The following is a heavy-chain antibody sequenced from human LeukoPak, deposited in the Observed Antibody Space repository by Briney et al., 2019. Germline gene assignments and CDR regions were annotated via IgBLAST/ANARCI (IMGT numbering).Heavy chain of an antibody. CDR2: ISTSSSYI. CDR3: ARDESGSWFDY. D-gene: IGHD1-26*01. V-gene: IGHV3-21*01. Sequence: GGSLRLSCAASGFTFNTYGMNWVRQAPGKGLEWVSSISTSSSYIYYADSVKGRFTISRDNAKNSLYLQMSSLRGEDTAVYYCARDESGSWFDYWGQGTLVTVSS. CDR1: GFTFNTYG. J-gene: IGHJ4*02.